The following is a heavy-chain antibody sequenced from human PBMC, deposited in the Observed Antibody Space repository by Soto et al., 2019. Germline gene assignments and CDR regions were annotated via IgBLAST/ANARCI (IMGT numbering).Heavy chain of an antibody. Sequence: GESLKISCKGYESSFTSYWISWVRQMPGKGLEWMGRIDPSDSYTNYSPSSQGHVTISADKSISTAYLQWSSLKASDTAMYYCARHDSSGYYYDAFDIWGQGTMVTVSS. D-gene: IGHD3-22*01. CDR1: ESSFTSYW. V-gene: IGHV5-10-1*01. CDR2: IDPSDSYT. CDR3: ARHDSSGYYYDAFDI. J-gene: IGHJ3*02.